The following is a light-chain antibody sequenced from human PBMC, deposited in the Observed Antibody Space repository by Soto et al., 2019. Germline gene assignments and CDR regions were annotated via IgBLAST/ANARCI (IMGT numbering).Light chain of an antibody. V-gene: IGLV2-14*01. CDR1: SRDIGAYNL. CDR3: SAYTSRSTLV. J-gene: IGLJ2*01. CDR2: EVR. Sequence: QSALTQPASLSGPPGQSITISCSGTSRDIGAYNLVSWYQQLPGKAPKLLIYEVRSRPSGISYRFSGSKSGTTASLTISSLLPEDEADYYCSAYTSRSTLVFGGGTKLTVL.